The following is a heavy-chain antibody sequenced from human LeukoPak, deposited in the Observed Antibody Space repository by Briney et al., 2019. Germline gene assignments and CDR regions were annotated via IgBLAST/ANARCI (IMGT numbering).Heavy chain of an antibody. CDR2: INHSGST. Sequence: SETLSLTCAVYGGSFSGYYWSWIRQPPGKGLEWIGEINHSGSTNYNPSLKSRATISVDTSKKQFSLKLSSVTAADAAVYYCARGGWDCSSTSCYRLKFDYWGQGTLVTVSS. D-gene: IGHD2-2*01. V-gene: IGHV4-34*01. CDR1: GGSFSGYY. CDR3: ARGGWDCSSTSCYRLKFDY. J-gene: IGHJ4*02.